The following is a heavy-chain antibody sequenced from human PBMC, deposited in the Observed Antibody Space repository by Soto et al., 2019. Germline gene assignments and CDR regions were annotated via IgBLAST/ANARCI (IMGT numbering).Heavy chain of an antibody. D-gene: IGHD3-22*01. CDR3: ARIQLYYYDSSGPNWFDP. Sequence: AATLSLTCTVSGGSISSYYWSWIRQPPGKGLEWIGYIYYSGSTNYNPSLKSRVTISVDTSKNQFSLKLSSVTAADTAVYYCARIQLYYYDSSGPNWFDPWGQGTLVTVS. CDR1: GGSISSYY. CDR2: IYYSGST. V-gene: IGHV4-59*01. J-gene: IGHJ5*02.